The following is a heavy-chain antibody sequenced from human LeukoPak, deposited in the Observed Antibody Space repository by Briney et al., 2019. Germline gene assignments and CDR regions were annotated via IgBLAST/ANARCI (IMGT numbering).Heavy chain of an antibody. D-gene: IGHD6-13*01. V-gene: IGHV4-61*01. J-gene: IGHJ4*02. Sequence: SETLSLTCTVSGGSISIDTYYWCWIRQPPGKGLEWIGYIYYSGSTNYTPSLKSRVTMSVDTSKNQFSLNLNSVTAADTAVYYCARDTPAAGTFDYWGQGTLVTVSS. CDR1: GGSISIDTYY. CDR3: ARDTPAAGTFDY. CDR2: IYYSGST.